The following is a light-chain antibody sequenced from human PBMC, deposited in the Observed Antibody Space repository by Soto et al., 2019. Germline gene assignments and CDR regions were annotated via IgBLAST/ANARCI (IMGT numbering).Light chain of an antibody. V-gene: IGLV7-46*01. CDR1: TGAVTSGHY. Sequence: TQEPSLTVSPGGTVTLTCGSSTGAVTSGHYPYWIQQKPGQAPRTLIYDTSDKHSWTPARFSGSVLGGKAVLTRTGAQPEDEADYYGLVSYDGGRVFGGGTQLTVL. CDR2: DTS. J-gene: IGLJ3*02. CDR3: LVSYDGGRV.